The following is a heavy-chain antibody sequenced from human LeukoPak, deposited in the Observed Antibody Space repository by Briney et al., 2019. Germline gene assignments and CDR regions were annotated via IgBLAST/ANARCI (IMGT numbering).Heavy chain of an antibody. Sequence: PGGSLSLPCAASGFTFSDFWMTWVRQAPGRGLEWVAHINQDGSEKYSVDSVRGRFTISRDNVKNSLFLQINILRAEDTAVYYCARSGMAAAATPWDWGQGTLVTVSS. V-gene: IGHV3-7*05. CDR1: GFTFSDFW. D-gene: IGHD6-25*01. CDR2: INQDGSEK. J-gene: IGHJ1*01. CDR3: ARSGMAAAATPWD.